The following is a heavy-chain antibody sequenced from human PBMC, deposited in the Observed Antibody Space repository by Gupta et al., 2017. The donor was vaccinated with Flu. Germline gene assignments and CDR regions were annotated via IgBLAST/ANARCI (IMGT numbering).Heavy chain of an antibody. CDR2: IYSGGST. Sequence: EVQLVESGGGLVQPGGSLRLSCAASGFTVSSNYMSWVRQAPGKGLEWVSVIYSGGSTYYADSVKGRFTISRDNSKNTLYLQMNSLRAEDTAVYYCAREARYDYVWGSYRHNPYSFDYWGQGTLVTVSS. D-gene: IGHD3-16*02. CDR3: AREARYDYVWGSYRHNPYSFDY. V-gene: IGHV3-66*02. CDR1: GFTVSSNY. J-gene: IGHJ4*02.